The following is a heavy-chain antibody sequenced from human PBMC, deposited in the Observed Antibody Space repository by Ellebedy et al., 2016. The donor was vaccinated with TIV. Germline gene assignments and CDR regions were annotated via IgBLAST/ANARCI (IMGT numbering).Heavy chain of an antibody. Sequence: MPGGSLRLSCTVSGYSITNYYWNWIRKVPGQGLEWIVYMYNSGSTDYNPSLKSLVTMSLDTSKNQFSLKLTSVTVEDSAVYYCTRGHSDPFILHFYSYIYIMDVWGQGTTVTVSS. D-gene: IGHD3-22*01. CDR2: MYNSGST. V-gene: IGHV4-59*13. J-gene: IGHJ6*02. CDR1: GYSITNYY. CDR3: TRGHSDPFILHFYSYIYIMDV.